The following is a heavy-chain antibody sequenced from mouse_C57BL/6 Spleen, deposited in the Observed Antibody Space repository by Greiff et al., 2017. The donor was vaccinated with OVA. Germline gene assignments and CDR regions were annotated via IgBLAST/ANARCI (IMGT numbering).Heavy chain of an antibody. D-gene: IGHD2-2*01. Sequence: QVQLKESGAELVRPGTSVKMSCKASGYTFTNYWIGWAKQRPGHGLEWIGDIYPGGGYTNYNEKFKGKATLTADKSSSTAYMQFSSLTSEDSAIYYGARGGYQSLYWYFDVWGTGTTVTVSS. CDR3: ARGGYQSLYWYFDV. V-gene: IGHV1-63*01. CDR1: GYTFTNYW. J-gene: IGHJ1*03. CDR2: IYPGGGYT.